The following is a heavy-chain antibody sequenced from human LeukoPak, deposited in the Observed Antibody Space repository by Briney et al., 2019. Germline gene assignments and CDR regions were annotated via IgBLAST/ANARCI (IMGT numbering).Heavy chain of an antibody. Sequence: PGGSLRLSCAASGFTFSDYSMSWVRQVPGKGLEWVSGIGRVGYTYYADSVKGRFTISRDNSKNTLYLQMNSLRAEDTAVYYRARPPCYSTSCYGECFYYYYYMDVGGKGTAVTVS. V-gene: IGHV3-66*02. D-gene: IGHD2-2*01. J-gene: IGHJ6*03. CDR2: IGRVGYT. CDR3: ARPPCYSTSCYGECFYYYYYMDV. CDR1: GFTFSDYS.